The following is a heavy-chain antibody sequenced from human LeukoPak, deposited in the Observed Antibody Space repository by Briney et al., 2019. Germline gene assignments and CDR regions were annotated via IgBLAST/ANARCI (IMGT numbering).Heavy chain of an antibody. CDR3: ARDLLKGDYENYYYGMDV. D-gene: IGHD4-17*01. CDR1: GYTFTGYY. CDR2: INPNSGGT. V-gene: IGHV1-2*04. J-gene: IGHJ6*02. Sequence: EASVKVSCKASGYTFTGYYMHWVRQAPGQGLEWMGWINPNSGGTNYAQKFQGWVTMTRDTSISTAYMELSRLRSDDTAVYYCARDLLKGDYENYYYGMDVWGQGTTVTVSS.